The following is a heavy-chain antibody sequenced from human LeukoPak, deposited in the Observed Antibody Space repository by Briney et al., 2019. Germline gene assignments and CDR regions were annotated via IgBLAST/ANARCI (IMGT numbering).Heavy chain of an antibody. CDR1: GFTFSSYG. V-gene: IGHV3-30*18. Sequence: GGSLRLSCAASGFTFSSYGMHWVRQAPGKGLEWVAVISYDGSNKYYADSVKGRFTISRDNSKNTLYLQMNSLRAEDTAVYYCAKVGATALPHYWGQGTLVTVSS. CDR3: AKVGATALPHY. D-gene: IGHD1-26*01. CDR2: ISYDGSNK. J-gene: IGHJ4*02.